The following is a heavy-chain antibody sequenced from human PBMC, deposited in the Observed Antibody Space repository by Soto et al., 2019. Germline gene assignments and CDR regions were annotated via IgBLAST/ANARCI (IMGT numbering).Heavy chain of an antibody. J-gene: IGHJ6*02. Sequence: GESLKISCKGSGYRFTSYWIGWVRQMPGKGLEWMGIIYPGDSETRYSPSFQGQVTISADKSITTAYLQWSSLKASDTAMYYCARQRSKSMDVWGQGTTVTVSS. CDR2: IYPGDSET. V-gene: IGHV5-51*01. CDR1: GYRFTSYW. CDR3: ARQRSKSMDV.